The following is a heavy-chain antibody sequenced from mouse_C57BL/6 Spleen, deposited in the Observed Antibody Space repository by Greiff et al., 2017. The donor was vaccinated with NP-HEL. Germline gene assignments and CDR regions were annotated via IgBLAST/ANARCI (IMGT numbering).Heavy chain of an antibody. CDR1: GFTFSSYG. V-gene: IGHV5-6*01. D-gene: IGHD4-1*01. CDR2: ISSGGSYT. J-gene: IGHJ3*01. CDR3: ARQGWDEGFAY. Sequence: VQLKESGGDLVKPGGSLKLSCAASGFTFSSYGLSWVRQTPDKRLEWVATISSGGSYTYYPDSVKGRFTISRDNAKNTLYLQMSSLKSEDTAMYYCARQGWDEGFAYWGQGTLVTVSA.